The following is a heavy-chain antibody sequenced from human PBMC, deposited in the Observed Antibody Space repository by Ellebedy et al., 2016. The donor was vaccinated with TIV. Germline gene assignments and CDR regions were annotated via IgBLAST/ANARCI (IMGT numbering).Heavy chain of an antibody. V-gene: IGHV3-23*01. CDR2: ISGSGGST. D-gene: IGHD3-3*01. J-gene: IGHJ4*02. CDR1: GFTFSSYG. CDR3: AKGATIFGVVIKV. Sequence: GGSLRLSCAASGFTFSSYGMHWVRQAPGKGLEWVSAISGSGGSTYYADSVKGRFTISRDNSKNTLYLQMNSLRAEGTAVYYCAKGATIFGVVIKVWGQGTLVTVSS.